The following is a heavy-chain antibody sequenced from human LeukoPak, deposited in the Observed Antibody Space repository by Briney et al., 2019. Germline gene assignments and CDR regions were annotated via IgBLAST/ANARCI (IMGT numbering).Heavy chain of an antibody. D-gene: IGHD3-10*01. CDR3: ARARGAYYGSGSYYPSSSYFDY. CDR1: GGSFSGYY. Sequence: SETLSLTCAVYGGSFSGYYWSWIRQPPGKGLEGMGEINHSGSTNYNPSLKSRVTISVDTSKNQFSLKLSSVTAADTAVYYCARARGAYYGSGSYYPSSSYFDYWGQGTLVTVSS. J-gene: IGHJ4*02. CDR2: INHSGST. V-gene: IGHV4-34*01.